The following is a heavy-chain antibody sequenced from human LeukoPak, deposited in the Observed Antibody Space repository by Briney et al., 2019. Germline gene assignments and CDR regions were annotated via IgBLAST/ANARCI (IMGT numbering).Heavy chain of an antibody. D-gene: IGHD3-22*01. CDR1: GGSISSYY. V-gene: IGHV4-59*01. CDR3: ARDRGYYDSSGYLDY. Sequence: PSETLSLTCTVSGGSISSYYWSWIRQPPGKGLEWMGYIYYIGSTNYNPSLKSRVTISVDTSKNQFSLKLSSVTAADTAVYYCARDRGYYDSSGYLDYWGQGTLVTVSS. J-gene: IGHJ4*02. CDR2: IYYIGST.